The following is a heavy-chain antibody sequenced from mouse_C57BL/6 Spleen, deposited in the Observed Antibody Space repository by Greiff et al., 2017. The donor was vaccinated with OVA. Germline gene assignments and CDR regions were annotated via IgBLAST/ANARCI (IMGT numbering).Heavy chain of an antibody. CDR2: IDPSDSYT. CDR3: ARSREPKAGDY. J-gene: IGHJ2*01. V-gene: IGHV1-59*01. CDR1: GYTFTSYW. D-gene: IGHD5-1*01. Sequence: QVQLQQPGAELVRPGTSVKLSCKASGYTFTSYWMHWVKQRPGQGLEWIGVIDPSDSYTNYNQKFKGKATLTVDTSSSTAYMQLSSLTSEDSAVYYGARSREPKAGDYWGQGTTLTVSS.